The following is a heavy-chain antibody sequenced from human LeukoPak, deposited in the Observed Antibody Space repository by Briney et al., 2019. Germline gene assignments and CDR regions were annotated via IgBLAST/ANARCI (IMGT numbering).Heavy chain of an antibody. CDR2: IYYSGST. V-gene: IGHV4-59*08. CDR1: GGSISSYY. CDR3: ARLRGYSGYDKHFDY. Sequence: PSETLSLTCTVSGGSISSYYWSWIRQPPGKGLEWIGYIYYSGSTNYNPSLKSRVTISVDTSKNQFSLKLSSVTATDTAVYYCARLRGYSGYDKHFDYWGQGTLVTVSS. J-gene: IGHJ4*02. D-gene: IGHD5-12*01.